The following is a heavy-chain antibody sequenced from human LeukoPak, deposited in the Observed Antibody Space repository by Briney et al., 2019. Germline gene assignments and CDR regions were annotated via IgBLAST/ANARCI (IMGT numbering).Heavy chain of an antibody. CDR2: IYTSGST. CDR1: GGSISSYY. V-gene: IGHV4-4*09. J-gene: IGHJ4*02. CDR3: ARHGHDAAFDY. Sequence: SETLSLTCTVSGGSISSYYWSWIRQPPGKGLEWIGYIYTSGSTNYNPSLKSRVTISVDTSENQFSLKLSSVTAADTAVYYCARHGHDAAFDYWGQGTLVTVSS. D-gene: IGHD1-1*01.